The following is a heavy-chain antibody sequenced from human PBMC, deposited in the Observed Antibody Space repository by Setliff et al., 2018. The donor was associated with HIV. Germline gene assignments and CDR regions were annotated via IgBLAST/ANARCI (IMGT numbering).Heavy chain of an antibody. CDR2: IYTSGST. CDR1: GGSISRGSYS. J-gene: IGHJ4*02. V-gene: IGHV4-61*09. CDR3: ARGLSFYDPGGFDY. D-gene: IGHD3-22*01. Sequence: SETLSLTCTVSGGSISRGSYSWSWIRQPAGKGLEWIGYIYTSGSTNYNPSLKSRVTISVDTSKNQFSLKLSSVTAADTAVYYCARGLSFYDPGGFDYWGQGTLVTVSS.